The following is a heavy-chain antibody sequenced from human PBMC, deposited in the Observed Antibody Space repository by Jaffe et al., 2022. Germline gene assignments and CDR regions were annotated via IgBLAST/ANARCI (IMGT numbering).Heavy chain of an antibody. CDR2: IRYDGSNK. CDR3: VCEVPAAIAPMGRAFDI. D-gene: IGHD2-2*01. CDR1: GFTFSSYG. Sequence: QVQLVESGGGVVQPGGSLRLSCAASGFTFSSYGMHWVRQAPGKGLEWVAFIRYDGSNKYYADSVKGRFTISRDNSKNTLYLQMNSLRAEDTAVYYCVCEVPAAIAPMGRAFDIWGQGTMVTVSS. J-gene: IGHJ3*02. V-gene: IGHV3-30*02.